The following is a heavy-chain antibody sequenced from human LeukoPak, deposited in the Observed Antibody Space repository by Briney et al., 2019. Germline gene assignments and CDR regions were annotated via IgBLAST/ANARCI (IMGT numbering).Heavy chain of an antibody. J-gene: IGHJ4*02. D-gene: IGHD3-9*01. CDR3: ARGRDFDWLPLDY. CDR1: GGSFSGYY. CDR2: INHSGST. Sequence: SETLSLTCAVYGGSFSGYYWSWIRQPPGKGLEWIGEINHSGSTYYNPSLKSRVTISVDTSKNQFSLKLSSVTAADTAVYYCARGRDFDWLPLDYWGQGTLVTVSS. V-gene: IGHV4-34*01.